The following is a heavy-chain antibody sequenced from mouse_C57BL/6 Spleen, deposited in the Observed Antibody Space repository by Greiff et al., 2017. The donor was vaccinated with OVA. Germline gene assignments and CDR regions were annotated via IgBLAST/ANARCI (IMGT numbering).Heavy chain of an antibody. V-gene: IGHV1-82*01. CDR3: ARRLNYDYAWFAY. CDR1: GYAFSSSW. J-gene: IGHJ3*01. Sequence: QVQLQQSGPELVKPGASVKISCKASGYAFSSSWMNWVKQRPGKGLEWIGRIYPGDGDTNYNGKFKGKATLTADKSSSTAYMQLSSLTSEDSAVYFCARRLNYDYAWFAYWGQGTLVTVSA. CDR2: IYPGDGDT. D-gene: IGHD2-4*01.